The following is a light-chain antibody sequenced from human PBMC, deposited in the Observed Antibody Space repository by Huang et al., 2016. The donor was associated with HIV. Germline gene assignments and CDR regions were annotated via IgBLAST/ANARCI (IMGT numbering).Light chain of an antibody. CDR1: QTLLYRSNNKNY. V-gene: IGKV4-1*01. CDR3: QQYFASPS. CDR2: WAS. J-gene: IGKJ4*01. Sequence: DIVMTQSPDSMAVSLGERATIHCKSSQTLLYRSNNKNYLAWYQHRPGHSPKLLIYWASTRESGVPDRFIGSGSGTDFTLTNSSLQAEDVAVYYCQQYFASPSFGGGTKVEIK.